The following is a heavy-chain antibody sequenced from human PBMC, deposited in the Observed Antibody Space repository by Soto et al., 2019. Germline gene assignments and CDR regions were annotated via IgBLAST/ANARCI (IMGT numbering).Heavy chain of an antibody. CDR1: GYSFTGYW. Sequence: GASLKISCKGSGYSFTGYWIGWVRQMPGKGLEWMGIIYPSDSDTRYSPSFQGQVTISADKSIITAYLQWSSLKASDTATYYCASQLKDRSSWGAFDIWGQGTMVTVSS. D-gene: IGHD6-13*01. V-gene: IGHV5-51*01. CDR2: IYPSDSDT. CDR3: ASQLKDRSSWGAFDI. J-gene: IGHJ3*02.